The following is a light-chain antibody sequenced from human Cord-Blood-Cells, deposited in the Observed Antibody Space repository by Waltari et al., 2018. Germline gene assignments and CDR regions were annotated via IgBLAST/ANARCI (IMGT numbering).Light chain of an antibody. CDR2: DVS. V-gene: IGLV2-11*01. CDR3: CSYAGSYRNV. Sequence: QSALTQPRSVSGSPGQSVTLSCTGTSSDVGGYNYVSWYQQHPGKAPKLMIYDVSKRPSGVPDRFSGSKSGNTASLTISGLQAEDEADYYCCSYAGSYRNVFGTGTKVTVL. J-gene: IGLJ1*01. CDR1: SSDVGGYNY.